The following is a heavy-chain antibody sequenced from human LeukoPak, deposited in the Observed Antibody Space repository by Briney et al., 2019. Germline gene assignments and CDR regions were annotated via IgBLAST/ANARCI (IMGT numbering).Heavy chain of an antibody. J-gene: IGHJ4*02. CDR2: IYYSGST. V-gene: IGHV4-39*01. CDR3: ARHTPHYDFWSGYYSGYFDS. Sequence: KASETLSLTCTVSGGSISSSSYYWGWIRQPPGKGLEWIGSIYYSGSTYYNPSLKSRVTISVNTSKNQFSLKLSSVTAADTDAYYCARHTPHYDFWSGYYSGYFDSWGQGTLVTVSS. CDR1: GGSISSSSYY. D-gene: IGHD3-3*01.